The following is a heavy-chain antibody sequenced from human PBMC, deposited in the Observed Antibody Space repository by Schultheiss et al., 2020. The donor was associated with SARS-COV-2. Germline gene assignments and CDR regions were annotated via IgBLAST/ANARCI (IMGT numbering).Heavy chain of an antibody. CDR2: INPSGGST. D-gene: IGHD5-24*01. CDR3: ARDYGREGRWLQLVPKGDAFDI. CDR1: GYTFTGYY. Sequence: ASVKVSCKASGYTFTGYYMHWVRQAPGQGLEWMGIINPSGGSTSYAQKFQGRVTITADESTSTAYMELSSLRSEDTAVYYCARDYGREGRWLQLVPKGDAFDIWGQGTMVTVSS. V-gene: IGHV1-46*01. J-gene: IGHJ3*02.